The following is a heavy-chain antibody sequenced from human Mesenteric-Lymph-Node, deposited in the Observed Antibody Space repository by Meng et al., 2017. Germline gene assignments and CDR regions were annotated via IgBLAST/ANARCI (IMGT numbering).Heavy chain of an antibody. CDR1: GFTFSSYA. D-gene: IGHD1-26*01. CDR2: ISYDGSNK. Sequence: GGSLRLSCAASGFTFSSYAMHWVRQAPGKGLEWVAVISYDGSNKYYADSVKGRFTISRDNSKNTLYLQMNSLRAEDTAVYYCARGELQFFPEGSIDYWGQGTLVTVSS. J-gene: IGHJ4*02. CDR3: ARGELQFFPEGSIDY. V-gene: IGHV3-30*01.